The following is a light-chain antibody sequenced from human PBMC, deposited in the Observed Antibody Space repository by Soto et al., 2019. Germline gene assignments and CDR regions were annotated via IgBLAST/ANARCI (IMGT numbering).Light chain of an antibody. V-gene: IGKV1-39*01. CDR1: QSISSY. CDR2: AAS. CDR3: QQSYGTPLT. Sequence: DIQMTQSPSSLSASVGDRVTITCRASQSISSYFNWYQQKPGKAPKLLIYAASSLQSGVPSRFSGSGSGTDFTLTISSLQPEDFATYYCQQSYGTPLTFGQGTKVDIK. J-gene: IGKJ1*01.